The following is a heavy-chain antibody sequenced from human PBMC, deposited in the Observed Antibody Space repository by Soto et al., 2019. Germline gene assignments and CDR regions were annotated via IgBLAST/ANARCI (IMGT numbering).Heavy chain of an antibody. D-gene: IGHD3-10*01. CDR1: GLTFDDYA. V-gene: IGHV3-9*01. CDR3: AKDIGRYYGSGSYYKALEQRHWYFDL. Sequence: EVQLVESGGGLVQPGRSLRLSCAASGLTFDDYAMHWVRQAPGKGLEWVSGISWNSGSIGYADSVKGRFTISRDNAKNALYLQMNSLRAEDTALYYCAKDIGRYYGSGSYYKALEQRHWYFDLWGRGTLVTVSS. J-gene: IGHJ2*01. CDR2: ISWNSGSI.